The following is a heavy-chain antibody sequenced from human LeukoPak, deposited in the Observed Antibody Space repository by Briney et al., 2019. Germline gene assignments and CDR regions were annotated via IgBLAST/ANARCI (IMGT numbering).Heavy chain of an antibody. J-gene: IGHJ4*02. CDR3: ARARIVGATGYFDY. V-gene: IGHV4-61*02. CDR2: IYTSGST. CDR1: GGSISSGSYY. D-gene: IGHD1-26*01. Sequence: SQTLSLTCTVSGGSISSGSYYWSWIRQPAGKGLEWIGRIYTSGSTNYNPSLKSRVTISVDTSKNQFSLKLSSVTAADTAVYYCARARIVGATGYFDYWGQGTLVTVSS.